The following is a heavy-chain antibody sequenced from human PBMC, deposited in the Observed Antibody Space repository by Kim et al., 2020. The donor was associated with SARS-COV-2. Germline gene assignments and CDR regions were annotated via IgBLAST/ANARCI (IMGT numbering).Heavy chain of an antibody. V-gene: IGHV3-11*05. D-gene: IGHD3-10*01. J-gene: IGHJ6*02. CDR2: ISTGSTYT. Sequence: GGSLRLSCAASGFTFSDYYMSWIRQAPGKGLEWVSFISTGSTYTNYADSVKGRFTISRDNAKNSLYLQMNSLRAEDTAVYYCARAPMVRGVTASYYYGMDVWGQGTSVTVSS. CDR3: ARAPMVRGVTASYYYGMDV. CDR1: GFTFSDYY.